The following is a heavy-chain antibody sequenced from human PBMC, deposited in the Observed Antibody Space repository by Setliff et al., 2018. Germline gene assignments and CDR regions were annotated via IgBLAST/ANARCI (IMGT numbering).Heavy chain of an antibody. CDR2: ISTYNGNR. D-gene: IGHD3-3*01. V-gene: IGHV1-18*01. CDR3: ARDSITVIGVGSSYYYYYMDV. J-gene: IGHJ6*03. Sequence: ASVKVSCKASGYTFISYGISWVRQAPGQGLEWMGWISTYNGNRNYAQKFQDRVTMTTDTSTSTAYLELGNLRSDDTAVYYCARDSITVIGVGSSYYYYYMDVWGKGTTVTVSS. CDR1: GYTFISYG.